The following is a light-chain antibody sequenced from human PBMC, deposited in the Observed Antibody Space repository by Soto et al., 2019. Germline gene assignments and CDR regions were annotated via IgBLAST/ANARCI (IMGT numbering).Light chain of an antibody. CDR1: QSVSNRY. J-gene: IGKJ1*01. CDR3: QQFDTSPRT. V-gene: IGKV3-20*01. CDR2: HAS. Sequence: EIVLTQSPGNLSLSPGERATLSCRASQSVSNRYLAWYQQKPGQAPSLLIYHASSRATGIPDRFSGSGSGTDFTLTISRLEPEDFAVYYCQQFDTSPRTFGQGTKVEIK.